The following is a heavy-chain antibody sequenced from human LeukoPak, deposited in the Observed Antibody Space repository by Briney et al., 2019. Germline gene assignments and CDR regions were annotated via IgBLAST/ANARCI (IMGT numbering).Heavy chain of an antibody. CDR2: IYYSGST. J-gene: IGHJ5*02. CDR3: ARHTVITPRFDP. CDR1: GGSISNYY. D-gene: IGHD4-23*01. V-gene: IGHV4-59*08. Sequence: PSETLSLTCTVSGGSISNYYWSLIRQPPGKGLEWIGYIYYSGSTNYNPSLKSRVTISVDTSKNQFSLKLSSVTAAATAVYYCARHTVITPRFDPWGQGTLVTVSS.